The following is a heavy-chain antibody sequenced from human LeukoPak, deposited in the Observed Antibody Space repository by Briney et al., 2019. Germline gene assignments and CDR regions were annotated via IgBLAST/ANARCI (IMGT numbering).Heavy chain of an antibody. CDR1: GYTFSGFY. Sequence: SVKVSCKASGYTFSGFYIHWVRQAPGQGLEWMGWINPNSSVTNYAHTLHGRFTITRDTSIDTAYMKLSRLRSDDTAVYYSAKDRCGEYGAPFHYCMDAWGRGTTVTVSS. V-gene: IGHV1-2*02. J-gene: IGHJ6*03. CDR3: AKDRCGEYGAPFHYCMDA. D-gene: IGHD2-21*01. CDR2: INPNSSVT.